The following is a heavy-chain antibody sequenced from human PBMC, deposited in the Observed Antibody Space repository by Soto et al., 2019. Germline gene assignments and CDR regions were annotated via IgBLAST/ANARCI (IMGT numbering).Heavy chain of an antibody. V-gene: IGHV1-18*01. CDR3: ARGAYYDFWSGLGSEPAGFDY. CDR2: ISAYNGNT. CDR1: GYTFTSYG. Sequence: ASVTVSCKASGYTFTSYGISWVRQAPGQGLEWMGWISAYNGNTNYAQKLQGRVTMTTDTSTSTAYMELRSLRSDDTAVYYCARGAYYDFWSGLGSEPAGFDYWGQGTRVTVSS. J-gene: IGHJ4*02. D-gene: IGHD3-3*01.